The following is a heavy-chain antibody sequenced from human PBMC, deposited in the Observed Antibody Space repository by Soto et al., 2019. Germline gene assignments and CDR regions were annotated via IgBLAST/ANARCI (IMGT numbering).Heavy chain of an antibody. CDR3: ARRRTYYDSRGDDFDY. V-gene: IGHV5-51*03. D-gene: IGHD3-22*01. Sequence: EVQLVQSGAEVIQPGKSLKISCKGSGYTFSRSWIGWVRQMPGKGLELVAIIYPRDSDTSFSPSFQGQVTISVDTSISTAYLHWSSLKASDTAMYYCARRRTYYDSRGDDFDYWGQGTLVTVSS. CDR1: GYTFSRSW. CDR2: IYPRDSDT. J-gene: IGHJ4*02.